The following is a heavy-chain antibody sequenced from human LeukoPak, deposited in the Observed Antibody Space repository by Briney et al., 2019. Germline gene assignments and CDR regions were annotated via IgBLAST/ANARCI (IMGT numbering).Heavy chain of an antibody. Sequence: GGSLRLPCAASGFTFSSYAMHWVRQAPGKGLEWVAVISYDGSNKYYADSVKGRFTISRDNSKNTLYLQMNSLRAEDTAVYYCAKVMGKYGDYVFDYWGQGTLVTVSS. D-gene: IGHD4-17*01. CDR2: ISYDGSNK. J-gene: IGHJ4*02. CDR1: GFTFSSYA. V-gene: IGHV3-30-3*01. CDR3: AKVMGKYGDYVFDY.